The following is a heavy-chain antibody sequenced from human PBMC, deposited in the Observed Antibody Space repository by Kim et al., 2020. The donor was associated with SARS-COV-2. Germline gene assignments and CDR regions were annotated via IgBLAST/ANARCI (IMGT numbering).Heavy chain of an antibody. CDR3: AKVPGIAVAPPGAY. CDR1: GFTFSSYA. V-gene: IGHV3-23*01. CDR2: ISGSGGST. J-gene: IGHJ4*02. Sequence: GGSLRLSCAASGFTFSSYAMSWVRQAPGKGLEWVSAISGSGGSTYYADSVKGRFTISRDNSKNTLYLQMNSLRAEDTAVYYCAKVPGIAVAPPGAYWGQGTLVTVSS. D-gene: IGHD6-19*01.